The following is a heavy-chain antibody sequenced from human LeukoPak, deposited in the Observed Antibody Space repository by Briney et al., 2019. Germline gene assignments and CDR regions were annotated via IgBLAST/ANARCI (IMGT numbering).Heavy chain of an antibody. V-gene: IGHV1-46*01. CDR2: INPSGGST. CDR1: GYTFTSYY. CDR3: ARGFRIAAAGKYYYYYGMDV. J-gene: IGHJ6*02. Sequence: ASVKVSCKASGYTFTSYYMHWVRQATGQGLEWMGIINPSGGSTSYAQKFQGRVTMTRDTSTSTVYMELSSLRSEDTAVYYCARGFRIAAAGKYYYYYGMDVWGQGTTVTVSS. D-gene: IGHD6-13*01.